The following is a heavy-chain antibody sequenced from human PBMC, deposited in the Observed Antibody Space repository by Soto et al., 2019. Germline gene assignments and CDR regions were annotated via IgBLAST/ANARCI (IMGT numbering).Heavy chain of an antibody. Sequence: SQTLSLTCVISGDSVSSNGACWNWIRQSPSRGLQWLGRIYYRSKWFHDYAASVESRMAINPDTSRDQFSLQLNYVTPEDTAVYYCARVHCSAGTCLDGLDFWGQGTTVTVSS. CDR3: ARVHCSAGTCLDGLDF. CDR2: IYYRSKWFH. J-gene: IGHJ6*02. V-gene: IGHV6-1*01. D-gene: IGHD2-15*01. CDR1: GDSVSSNGAC.